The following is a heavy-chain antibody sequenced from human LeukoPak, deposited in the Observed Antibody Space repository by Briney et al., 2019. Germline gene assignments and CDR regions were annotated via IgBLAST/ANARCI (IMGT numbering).Heavy chain of an antibody. D-gene: IGHD3-16*01. J-gene: IGHJ6*02. CDR2: IKSKTDGGTT. CDR3: TTNDRNYYYGMDV. V-gene: IGHV3-15*01. CDR1: GFTFSSYS. Sequence: PGGSLRLSCAASGFTFSSYSMNWVRQAPGKGLEWVGRIKSKTDGGTTDYAAPVKGRFTISRDDSKNTLYLQMNSLKTEDTAVYYCTTNDRNYYYGMDVWGQGTTVTVSS.